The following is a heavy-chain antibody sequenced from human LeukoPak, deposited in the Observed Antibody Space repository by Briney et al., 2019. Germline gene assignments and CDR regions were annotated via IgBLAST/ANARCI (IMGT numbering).Heavy chain of an antibody. V-gene: IGHV3-11*04. CDR1: GFTFGDYY. Sequence: GGSLRLSCAASGFTFGDYYMTWIRQAPGKGLEWVSYISSRSGSSIYYGDSVKGRFTVSRDNAKNSLYLQLNSLRGEDTAVYYCARVGYSGSPGDYWGQGTLVTVSS. J-gene: IGHJ4*02. D-gene: IGHD1-26*01. CDR3: ARVGYSGSPGDY. CDR2: ISSRSGSSI.